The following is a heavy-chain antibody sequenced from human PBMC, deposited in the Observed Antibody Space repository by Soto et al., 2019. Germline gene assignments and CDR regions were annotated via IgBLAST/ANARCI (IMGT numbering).Heavy chain of an antibody. D-gene: IGHD3-16*01. CDR2: IYYSGST. V-gene: IGHV4-31*03. J-gene: IGHJ6*03. CDR3: ARVTRGGPYYYYYYMDV. CDR1: GGSISSGGYY. Sequence: PSETLSLTCTVSGGSISSGGYYWSWIRQHPGKGLEWIGYIYYSGSTYYNPSLKSRVTISVDTSKNQSSLKLSSVTAADTAVYYCARVTRGGPYYYYYYMDVWGKGTTVTVSS.